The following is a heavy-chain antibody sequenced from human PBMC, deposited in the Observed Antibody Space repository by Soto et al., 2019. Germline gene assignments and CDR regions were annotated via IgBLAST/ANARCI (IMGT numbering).Heavy chain of an antibody. V-gene: IGHV3-30*04. CDR1: GFTFRHYP. CDR3: VRGQGWGGSYSFGYYGMDV. J-gene: IGHJ6*02. D-gene: IGHD1-26*01. CDR2: ISYDGSKE. Sequence: QVQLVESGGGVVQPGRSLRLSCAGSGFTFRHYPMHWVRQAPGKGLEWVAVISYDGSKEDYADSVKGRFTISRDNSENTLYLQMNNLRPGDTAVFYCVRGQGWGGSYSFGYYGMDVWGQGTTVTVSS.